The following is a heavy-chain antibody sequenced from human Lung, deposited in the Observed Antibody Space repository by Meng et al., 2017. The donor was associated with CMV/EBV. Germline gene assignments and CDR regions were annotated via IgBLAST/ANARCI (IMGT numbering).Heavy chain of an antibody. CDR3: ARDPGYCSSTSCITYYGMDV. CDR1: GFTFSSYA. V-gene: IGHV3-30-3*01. D-gene: IGHD2-2*01. J-gene: IGHJ6*02. CDR2: ISYDGSNK. Sequence: GESXKISCAASGFTFSSYAMHWVRQAPGKGLEWVAVISYDGSNKYYADSVKGRFTISRDNSKNTLYLQMNSLRAEDTAVYYCARDPGYCSSTSCITYYGMDVWGQGXTVTVSS.